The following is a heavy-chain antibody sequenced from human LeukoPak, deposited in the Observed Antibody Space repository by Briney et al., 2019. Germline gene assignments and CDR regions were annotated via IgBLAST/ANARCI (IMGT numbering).Heavy chain of an antibody. CDR1: GGSISSYY. J-gene: IGHJ4*02. V-gene: IGHV4-4*07. CDR3: ARLPSPSGYFNY. CDR2: IYASGST. Sequence: PSETLSLTCTVSGGSISSYYWSWIRQPAGKGLEWIGRIYASGSTNYNPSLKSRVTMSVDTSKNRFSLKLSSVTAADTAVYYCARLPSPSGYFNYWGQGVLVTVSS. D-gene: IGHD2-2*01.